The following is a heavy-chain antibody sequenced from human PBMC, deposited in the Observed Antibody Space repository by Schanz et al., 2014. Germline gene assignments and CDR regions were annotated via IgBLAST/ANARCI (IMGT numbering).Heavy chain of an antibody. CDR2: ISGSGGDSV. V-gene: IGHV3-21*05. J-gene: IGHJ1*01. D-gene: IGHD2-21*01. Sequence: VQLVESGGGVVWPGRSLRLSCEASGFTFSSYGMHWVRQAPGKGLEWLSHISGSGGDSVDYADSVKGRFTISRDNTRNSLYLQMNSLRVDDTAVYYCAREFVNWGQGTLVTVSS. CDR3: AREFVN. CDR1: GFTFSSYG.